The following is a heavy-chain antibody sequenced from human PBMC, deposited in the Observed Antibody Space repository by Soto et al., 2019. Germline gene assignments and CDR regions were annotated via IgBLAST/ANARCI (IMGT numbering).Heavy chain of an antibody. V-gene: IGHV4-31*03. D-gene: IGHD2-21*01. J-gene: IGHJ5*02. CDR1: VAALNSGNYY. CDR3: ARLRIATNNYKWFDP. CDR2: IYVTGAV. Sequence: SETLSLTCSVSVAALNSGNYYWSWIRQVPGKGLEWIGHIYVTGAVDYNPSLRDRITISQDTSERQFSLNLRLVTAADTAVYYCARLRIATNNYKWFDPWGQGTLVTVSS.